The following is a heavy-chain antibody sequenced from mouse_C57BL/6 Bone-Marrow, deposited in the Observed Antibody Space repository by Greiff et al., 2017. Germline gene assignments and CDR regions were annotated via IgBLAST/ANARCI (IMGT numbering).Heavy chain of an antibody. CDR2: ISDGGSYT. CDR1: GFTFSSYA. D-gene: IGHD1-1*01. V-gene: IGHV5-4*03. CDR3: ARDRITTVVATGAMDD. Sequence: GMLVESGGGLVKPGGSLKLSCAASGFTFSSYAMSWVRQTPEKRLEWVATISDGGSYTYYPDNVKGRFTISRDNAKNNLYLQMSHLKSEDTAMYYCARDRITTVVATGAMDDWGQGTSVTVSS. J-gene: IGHJ4*01.